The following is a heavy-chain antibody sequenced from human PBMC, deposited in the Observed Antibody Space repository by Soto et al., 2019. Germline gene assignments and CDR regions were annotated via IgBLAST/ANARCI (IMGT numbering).Heavy chain of an antibody. V-gene: IGHV1-3*01. CDR3: ARTLVVPAAMGYYYYYMDV. CDR2: INAGNGNT. Sequence: QVQLVQSGAEVKKPGASVKVSCKASGYTFTSYAMHWVRQAPGQRLEWMGWINAGNGNTKYSQKFQGRVSITRDTSASTAYMELSRLRSEDTGVYYCARTLVVPAAMGYYYYYMDVWGKGTTVTVSS. CDR1: GYTFTSYA. J-gene: IGHJ6*03. D-gene: IGHD2-2*01.